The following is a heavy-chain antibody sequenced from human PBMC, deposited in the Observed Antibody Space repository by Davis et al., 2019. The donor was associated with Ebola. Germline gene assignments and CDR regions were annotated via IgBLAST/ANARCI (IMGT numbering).Heavy chain of an antibody. D-gene: IGHD5-24*01. J-gene: IGHJ4*02. CDR1: GGSFSGYY. CDR2: INHSGST. V-gene: IGHV4-34*01. Sequence: PSETLSLTCAVYGGSFSGYYWSWIRQPPGKGLEWIGEINHSGSTNYNPSLKSRVTISVDTSKNQFSLKLSSVTAADTAVYYCARTARDGYNFRYFDHWGQGTLVTVSS. CDR3: ARTARDGYNFRYFDH.